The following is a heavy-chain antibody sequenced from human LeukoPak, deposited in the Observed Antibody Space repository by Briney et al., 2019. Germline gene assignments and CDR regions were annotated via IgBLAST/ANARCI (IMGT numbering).Heavy chain of an antibody. D-gene: IGHD3-10*01. CDR2: IYYSGST. CDR3: AGGAYGSGSYYNVGY. J-gene: IGHJ4*02. Sequence: SETPSLTCTVSGGSISSSSYYWGWIRQPPGKGLEWIGSIYYSGSTYYNPSLKSRVTISVDTSKNQFSLKLSSVTAADTAVYYCAGGAYGSGSYYNVGYWGQGTLVTVSS. CDR1: GGSISSSSYY. V-gene: IGHV4-39*05.